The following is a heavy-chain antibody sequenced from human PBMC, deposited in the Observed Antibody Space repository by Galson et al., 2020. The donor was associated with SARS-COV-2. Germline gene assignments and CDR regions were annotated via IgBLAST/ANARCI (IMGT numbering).Heavy chain of an antibody. CDR3: AKLPGSDSSEDI. Sequence: LGESLKISCGASGFSFRSYGMYWVRQAPGKGLEWVSAIGSTGATTYYADSVKGRFTISRDNSKKTLYLQMSSLRAEDTAAYYCAKLPGSDSSEDIWGQGTMVTVSS. CDR1: GFSFRSYG. CDR2: IGSTGATT. V-gene: IGHV3-23*01. D-gene: IGHD6-13*01. J-gene: IGHJ3*02.